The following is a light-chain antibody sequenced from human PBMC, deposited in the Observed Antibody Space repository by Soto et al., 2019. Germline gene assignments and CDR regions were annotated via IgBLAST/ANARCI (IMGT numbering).Light chain of an antibody. CDR2: GAS. J-gene: IGKJ1*01. V-gene: IGKV3-15*01. CDR3: QQYTNWPPIT. CDR1: QSVGSN. Sequence: EIVLTQSPATLSVSPGDRATLSCRASQSVGSNLAWFQQKPGQAPRLLIYGASTRATGVPARFSGSGSGTDFTLTISSLQSEDFAVYYCQQYTNWPPITFGQGTKVDIK.